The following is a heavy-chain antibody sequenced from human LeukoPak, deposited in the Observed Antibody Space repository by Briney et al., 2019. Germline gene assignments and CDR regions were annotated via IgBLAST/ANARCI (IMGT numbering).Heavy chain of an antibody. CDR1: GFSLTTSGVG. J-gene: IGHJ6*04. CDR2: IYWDDDN. Sequence: SGPTLVNPTQTLTLTCTFSGFSLTTSGVGVGWIRQPPGKALEWLALIYWDDDNRYSPSMKSRLTITKDTSKNQVVLTMTNMDPVDTATYYCRFRDYGRKTNPKRYSYDQLYVWGKGITVTVSS. D-gene: IGHD4-17*01. CDR3: RFRDYGRKTNPKRYSYDQLYV. V-gene: IGHV2-5*02.